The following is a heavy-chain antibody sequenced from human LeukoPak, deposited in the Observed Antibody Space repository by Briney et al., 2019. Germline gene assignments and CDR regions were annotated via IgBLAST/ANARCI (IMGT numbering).Heavy chain of an antibody. Sequence: GGSLRLSCAASGFTFSSYAMSWVRQAPGKGLEWFSASSGSGGSTYYADSVNGRFTISRDNSKNTLYLQRNSLRAEDTAVYYCEKKTAYDILTGPYDYWGQGTLVTVSS. V-gene: IGHV3-23*01. CDR1: GFTFSSYA. CDR2: SSGSGGST. CDR3: EKKTAYDILTGPYDY. J-gene: IGHJ4*02. D-gene: IGHD3-9*01.